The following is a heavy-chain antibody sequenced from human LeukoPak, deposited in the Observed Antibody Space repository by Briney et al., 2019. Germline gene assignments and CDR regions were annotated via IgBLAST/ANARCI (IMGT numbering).Heavy chain of an antibody. D-gene: IGHD3-10*01. CDR1: GYTFTSYG. CDR2: ISAYNGNT. J-gene: IGHJ6*02. V-gene: IGHV1-18*01. Sequence: AASVKVSCKASGYTFTSYGINWVRQAPGQGLEWMGWISAYNGNTNYAQKLQGRVTMTTDTSTSTAYMELRSLRSDDTAVYYCARAYGSGSYYPYYYYGMDVWGQGTTVTVSS. CDR3: ARAYGSGSYYPYYYYGMDV.